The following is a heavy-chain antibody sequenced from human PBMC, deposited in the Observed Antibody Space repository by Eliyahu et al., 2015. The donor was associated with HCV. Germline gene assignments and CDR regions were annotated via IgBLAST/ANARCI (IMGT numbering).Heavy chain of an antibody. CDR1: GFTFSSYG. Sequence: QVQLVESGGGVVQPGRSLRLSCAASGFTFSSYGMHWVRQAPGKGLEWVAVIWYDGSNKYYADSVKGRFTISRDNSKNTLYLQMNSLRAEDTAVYYCARDGSWFGDLGYFDYWGQGTLVTVSS. D-gene: IGHD3-10*01. V-gene: IGHV3-33*01. CDR2: IWYDGSNK. CDR3: ARDGSWFGDLGYFDY. J-gene: IGHJ4*02.